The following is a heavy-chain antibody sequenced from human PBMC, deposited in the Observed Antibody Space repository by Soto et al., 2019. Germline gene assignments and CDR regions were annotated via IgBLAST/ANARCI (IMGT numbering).Heavy chain of an antibody. CDR2: ISAYNGNT. Sequence: QVQLVQSGAEVKKPGASVKVSCKASGYTFTSYGISWVRQAPGQGLEWMGWISAYNGNTNYAQKLKGRVTMTKDKSTSTAYMELRSLGSDDTAVYYCARDDSLTGFDYWGQGTLVTVSS. D-gene: IGHD2-15*01. V-gene: IGHV1-18*01. CDR3: ARDDSLTGFDY. CDR1: GYTFTSYG. J-gene: IGHJ4*02.